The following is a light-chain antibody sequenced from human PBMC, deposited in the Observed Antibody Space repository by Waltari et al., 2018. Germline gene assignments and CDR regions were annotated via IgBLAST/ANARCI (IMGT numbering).Light chain of an antibody. CDR2: YDS. CDR3: QVWDSSSDHRV. Sequence: SYVLTQPPSVSVAPGKTARITCGGNNIGSTSVHWDQQKPGQAPVLVIYYDSDRPSGIPERFSGSNSGNTATLTISRVEAGDEADYYCQVWDSSSDHRVFGGGTKLTVL. J-gene: IGLJ3*02. V-gene: IGLV3-21*04. CDR1: NIGSTS.